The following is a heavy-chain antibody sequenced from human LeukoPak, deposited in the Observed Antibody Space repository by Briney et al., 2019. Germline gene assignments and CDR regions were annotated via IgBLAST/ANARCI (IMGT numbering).Heavy chain of an antibody. CDR3: ARTRGYSYGYVDYGMDV. J-gene: IGHJ6*04. CDR2: INHSGST. V-gene: IGHV4-34*01. CDR1: GGSFSGYY. D-gene: IGHD5-18*01. Sequence: PSETLSLTCAVYGGSFSGYYWSWIRQPPGMGLEWIGEINHSGSTNYNPSLKSRVTISVDTSKNQFSLKLSSVTAADTAVYYCARTRGYSYGYVDYGMDVWGKGTTVTVSS.